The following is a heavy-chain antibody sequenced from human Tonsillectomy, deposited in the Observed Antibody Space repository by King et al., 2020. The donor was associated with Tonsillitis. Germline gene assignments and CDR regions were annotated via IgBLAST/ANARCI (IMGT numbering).Heavy chain of an antibody. D-gene: IGHD3-22*01. J-gene: IGHJ6*03. V-gene: IGHV4-4*07. CDR3: ARLQYYDSSGYPSGYMDV. Sequence: QVQLQESGPGLVKPSETLSLTCTVSGVSISNFYWSWSRQPAGKVLEWVGRIYTSGSANYNPSLTSRVPMSVDTSKNQFSRRLNSVTAADTAVYYCARLQYYDSSGYPSGYMDVRGKGTTVTVSS. CDR2: IYTSGSA. CDR1: GVSISNFY.